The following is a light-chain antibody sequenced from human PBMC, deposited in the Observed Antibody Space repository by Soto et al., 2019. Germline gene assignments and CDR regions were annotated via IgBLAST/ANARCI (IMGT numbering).Light chain of an antibody. J-gene: IGKJ1*01. CDR3: QQYDTYPGT. Sequence: DIQMTQFPSTLSASVGDRVTITCRASQSISSWLAWYQQKPGKAPKLQIYKASSLQTVVPSRFSGSGSGTEFILTISSLQTDDFATYYCQQYDTYPGTFGQGTKVEI. CDR2: KAS. V-gene: IGKV1-5*03. CDR1: QSISSW.